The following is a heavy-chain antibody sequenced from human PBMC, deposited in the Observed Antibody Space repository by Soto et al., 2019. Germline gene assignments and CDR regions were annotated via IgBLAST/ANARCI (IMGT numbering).Heavy chain of an antibody. Sequence: QVQLVQSGAEVKKPGASVKVSCKASGYTVSSFGINWVRQAPGQGLEWMGWISAYNGNTKYAQKLQGRVTTTTDTSTSTAYMELRSLRSDDTAVYYCARVGAMGFGGGRYGMDVWGQGTTVTVSS. V-gene: IGHV1-18*01. J-gene: IGHJ6*02. D-gene: IGHD3-10*01. CDR2: ISAYNGNT. CDR3: ARVGAMGFGGGRYGMDV. CDR1: GYTVSSFG.